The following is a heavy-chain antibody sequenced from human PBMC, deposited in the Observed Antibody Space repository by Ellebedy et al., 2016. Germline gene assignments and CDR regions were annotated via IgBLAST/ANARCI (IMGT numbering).Heavy chain of an antibody. J-gene: IGHJ4*02. CDR1: GFTVSNTY. CDR2: IYGGGST. Sequence: GGSLRLSCAASGFTVSNTYMXXXXXIPGKGLDWVSVIYGGGSTYYADSVKGRFIISRDNSKNTLFLQMNGLRAEDTAVYYCVTPGGYVGAFSQWGQGTLVIVSS. CDR3: VTPGGYVGAFSQ. V-gene: IGHV3-53*01. D-gene: IGHD3-3*02.